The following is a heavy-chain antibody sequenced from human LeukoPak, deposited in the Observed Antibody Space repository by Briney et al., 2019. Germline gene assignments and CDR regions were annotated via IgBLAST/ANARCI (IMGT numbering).Heavy chain of an antibody. Sequence: SETLSLTCTVSGGSISSGSYYWSWIRQPAGKGLEWIGRIYTSGSTNYNPSLKSRVTISVDTSKNQFSLKLSSVTAADTAVYYCASFCSSTSCLGAFDIWGQGTMVTVSS. CDR2: IYTSGST. J-gene: IGHJ3*02. CDR1: GGSISSGSYY. CDR3: ASFCSSTSCLGAFDI. D-gene: IGHD2-2*01. V-gene: IGHV4-61*02.